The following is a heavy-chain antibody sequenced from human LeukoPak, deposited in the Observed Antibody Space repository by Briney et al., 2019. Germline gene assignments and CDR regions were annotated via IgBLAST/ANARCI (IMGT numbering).Heavy chain of an antibody. CDR1: GYTFTSYG. V-gene: IGHV1-18*01. CDR3: ARQNYYDSSGYYPY. D-gene: IGHD3-22*01. Sequence: ASVKASCKASGYTFTSYGISWVRQAPGQGLEWMGWISAYNGNTNYAQKLQGRVTMTTDTSTSTAYLELRSLRSDDTAVYYCARQNYYDSSGYYPYWGQGTLVTVSS. J-gene: IGHJ4*02. CDR2: ISAYNGNT.